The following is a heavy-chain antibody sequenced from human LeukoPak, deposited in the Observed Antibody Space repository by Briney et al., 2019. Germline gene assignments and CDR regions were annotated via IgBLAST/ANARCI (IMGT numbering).Heavy chain of an antibody. D-gene: IGHD6-25*01. CDR3: ARGRLQFHNWFDP. Sequence: SETLSLTCTVSGGSISSGGYYWSWIRQHPGKGLGWIGYIYYSGSTYYNPSLKSRVTISVDTSKNQFSLKLSSVTAADTAVYYCARGRLQFHNWFDPWGQGTLVTVSS. J-gene: IGHJ5*02. CDR1: GGSISSGGYY. CDR2: IYYSGST. V-gene: IGHV4-31*03.